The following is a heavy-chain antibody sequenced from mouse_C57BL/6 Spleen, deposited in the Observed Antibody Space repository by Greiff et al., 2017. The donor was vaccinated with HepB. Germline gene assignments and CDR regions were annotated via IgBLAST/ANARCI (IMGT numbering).Heavy chain of an antibody. Sequence: VQLQESGPELVKPGASVKISCKASGYAFSSSWMNWVKQRPGKGLEWIGRIYPGDGDTNYNGKFKGKATLTADKSSSTAYMQLSSLTSEDSAVYFCAREDYYDYDRGYFDYWGQSTTLTVSS. CDR1: GYAFSSSW. J-gene: IGHJ2*01. V-gene: IGHV1-82*01. CDR3: AREDYYDYDRGYFDY. CDR2: IYPGDGDT. D-gene: IGHD2-4*01.